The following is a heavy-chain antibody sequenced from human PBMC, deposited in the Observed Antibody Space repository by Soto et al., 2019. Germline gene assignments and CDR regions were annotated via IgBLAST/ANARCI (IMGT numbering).Heavy chain of an antibody. CDR1: GFTFSSYA. Sequence: PGGSLRLSCAASGFTFSSYAMSWVRQAPGKGLEWVSAISGSGGSTYYADSVKGRFTISRDNSKNTLYLQMNSLRAEDTAVYYCANALPVGYQLLYSVGYYYGMDVWGQGTTVTVSS. V-gene: IGHV3-23*01. J-gene: IGHJ6*02. D-gene: IGHD2-2*02. CDR3: ANALPVGYQLLYSVGYYYGMDV. CDR2: ISGSGGST.